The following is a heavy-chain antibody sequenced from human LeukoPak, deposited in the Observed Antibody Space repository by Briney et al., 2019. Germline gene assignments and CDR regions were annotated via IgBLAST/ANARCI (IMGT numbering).Heavy chain of an antibody. CDR2: IYTSGST. CDR1: GGSISSYY. V-gene: IGHV4-4*07. Sequence: SETLSLTCTVSGGSISSYYWSWIRQPAGKGLEWIGRIYTSGSTNYNPSLKSRVTMSVDTSKNQFSLKLSSVTAADTAVYYCARENNYYDSSGYSYYYYYYMDVWGKGTTVTVSS. J-gene: IGHJ6*03. CDR3: ARENNYYDSSGYSYYYYYYMDV. D-gene: IGHD3-22*01.